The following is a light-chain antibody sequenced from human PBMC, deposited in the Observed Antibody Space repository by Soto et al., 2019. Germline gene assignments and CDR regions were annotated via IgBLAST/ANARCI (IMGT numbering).Light chain of an antibody. J-gene: IGLJ1*01. CDR1: SSDVGGYNY. Sequence: SVLNQPASVSGAPGPSITISCTGTSSDVGGYNYVSWYQQHPGKAPKLMIYDVSNRPSGVSNRFSGSKSGNTASLSISGLQAEDVADYYCSSYTSSSTRVFGTGTKVTVL. CDR3: SSYTSSSTRV. V-gene: IGLV2-14*01. CDR2: DVS.